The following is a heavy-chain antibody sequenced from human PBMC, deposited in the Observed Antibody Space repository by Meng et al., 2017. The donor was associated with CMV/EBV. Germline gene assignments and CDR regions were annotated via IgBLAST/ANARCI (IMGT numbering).Heavy chain of an antibody. CDR2: ISAYNGNT. Sequence: APVKVFCNASAYTLTSYGISWVRQAPGQGLEWMGWISAYNGNTNYAQKLQGRVTMTTDTSTSTAYMELRSLRSDDTAVYYCARVRHGGGYQRQTNWFHPWGQGTLVTVSS. V-gene: IGHV1-18*01. CDR1: AYTLTSYG. CDR3: ARVRHGGGYQRQTNWFHP. J-gene: IGHJ5*02. D-gene: IGHD2-2*01.